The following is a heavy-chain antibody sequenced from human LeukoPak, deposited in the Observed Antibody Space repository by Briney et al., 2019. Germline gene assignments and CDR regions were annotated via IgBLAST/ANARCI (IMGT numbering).Heavy chain of an antibody. CDR2: ISRSSSYI. CDR3: ARGVRGRGSFLEWLLDAFDI. D-gene: IGHD3-3*02. J-gene: IGHJ3*02. CDR1: GFTFSSYS. V-gene: IGHV3-21*01. Sequence: PGGSLRLSCAASGFTFSSYSMNWVRQAPGKGLEWVSSISRSSSYIYYADSVKGRITISRDNAKNSLYLQMNSLRAEDTAVYYCARGVRGRGSFLEWLLDAFDIWGQGTMVTVSS.